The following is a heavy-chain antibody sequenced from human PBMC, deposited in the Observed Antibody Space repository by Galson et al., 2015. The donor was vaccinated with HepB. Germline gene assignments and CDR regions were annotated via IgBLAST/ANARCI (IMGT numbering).Heavy chain of an antibody. V-gene: IGHV2-5*02. CDR1: GFSLSSSGVG. D-gene: IGHD3-10*01. Sequence: PALVKPTQTLTLTCTFSGFSLSSSGVGVGWIRQPPGKALGWLALIYWDGNERYSSSLKTRLTITKDTSKNQVFLTMTNMDPVDTATYYCAHRFSAMIRGADVAWFDPWGQGTLVTVSS. J-gene: IGHJ5*02. CDR2: IYWDGNE. CDR3: AHRFSAMIRGADVAWFDP.